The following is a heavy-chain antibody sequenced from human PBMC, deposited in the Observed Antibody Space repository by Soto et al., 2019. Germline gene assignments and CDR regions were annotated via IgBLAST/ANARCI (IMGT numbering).Heavy chain of an antibody. CDR1: GYTFTNFG. V-gene: IGHV1-18*01. Sequence: QVQLVQSGAEVKKPGASVKVSCRASGYTFTNFGVTWVRRAPGQGLEWMGWISAYTDTPNYSQKFQGRVTMTIDTSTSTAYMDPRSFTSYDTAVHYCARVIPGVEAWFDPCGQGTLVTVSS. CDR3: ARVIPGVEAWFDP. CDR2: ISAYTDTP. D-gene: IGHD2-2*01. J-gene: IGHJ5*02.